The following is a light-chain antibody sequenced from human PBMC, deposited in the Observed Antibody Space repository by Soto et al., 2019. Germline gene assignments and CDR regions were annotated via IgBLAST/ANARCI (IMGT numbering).Light chain of an antibody. J-gene: IGLJ3*02. CDR2: EVY. CDR3: SSYSSSSPLL. Sequence: QSALTQPASVSGSLGQSITISCTGTSSDVGYNHVSWYQHHPGKAPRLMIYEVYNRPSGISNRFSGSQSGSTASLTISGLQAEDEAFYYCSSYSSSSPLLFGGGTKVTVL. V-gene: IGLV2-14*01. CDR1: SSDVGYNH.